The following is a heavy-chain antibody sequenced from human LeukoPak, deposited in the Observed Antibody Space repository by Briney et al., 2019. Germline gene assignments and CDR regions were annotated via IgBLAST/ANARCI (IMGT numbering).Heavy chain of an antibody. CDR2: ISSSGSSI. Sequence: PGGSLRLSCAASGFTFSSYEMNWVRQAPGKGLEWVSYISSSGSSIYYADSVKGRFTISRDNAKNSLYLQMNSLRAEDTAVYYCARDSKHLYYYYGMDVWGQGTTVTVSS. CDR3: ARDSKHLYYYYGMDV. V-gene: IGHV3-48*03. CDR1: GFTFSSYE. J-gene: IGHJ6*02. D-gene: IGHD2-21*01.